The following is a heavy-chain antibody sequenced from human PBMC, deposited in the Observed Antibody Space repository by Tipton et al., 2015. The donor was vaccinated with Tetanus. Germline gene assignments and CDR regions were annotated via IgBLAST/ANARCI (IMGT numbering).Heavy chain of an antibody. CDR2: MYDSGLT. J-gene: IGHJ4*02. CDR1: GGSISSSKL. Sequence: SLRLSCAVSGGSISSSKLWSWVRQPPGKGLEWVGEMYDSGLTNHNPSLKSRVAISVDTSKNQFSLKLRSVTAADTAVYYCARGVTDGYNRRFDYWGQGTLVAVSP. CDR3: ARGVTDGYNRRFDY. D-gene: IGHD5-24*01. V-gene: IGHV4-4*02.